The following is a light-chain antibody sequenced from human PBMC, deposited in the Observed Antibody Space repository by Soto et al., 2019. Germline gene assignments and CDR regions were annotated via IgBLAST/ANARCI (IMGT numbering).Light chain of an antibody. J-gene: IGKJ1*01. Sequence: EIVMTQSPATLSVSPGERATLSCSASQSVSRNVAGYQQKPGQAPRLLIHEASTRATGISVRFSGSGSGTEFTLTISSLQSEDFAVYYCQQYNNWLWTFGQGTKVEIK. CDR1: QSVSRN. CDR2: EAS. CDR3: QQYNNWLWT. V-gene: IGKV3-15*01.